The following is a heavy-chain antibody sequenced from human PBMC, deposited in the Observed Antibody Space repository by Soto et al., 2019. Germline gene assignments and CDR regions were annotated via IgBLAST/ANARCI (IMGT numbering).Heavy chain of an antibody. CDR3: AKDSGWLGSSIGYYYYGMDV. Sequence: QVQLVESGGGVVQPGRSLRLSCAASGFTFSSYGMHWVRQAPGKGLEWVAVISYDGSNKYYADSVKGRFTISRDNSKNRLYLQMNSLRAEDTAVYYCAKDSGWLGSSIGYYYYGMDVWGQGTTVTISS. CDR1: GFTFSSYG. CDR2: ISYDGSNK. V-gene: IGHV3-30*18. D-gene: IGHD6-19*01. J-gene: IGHJ6*02.